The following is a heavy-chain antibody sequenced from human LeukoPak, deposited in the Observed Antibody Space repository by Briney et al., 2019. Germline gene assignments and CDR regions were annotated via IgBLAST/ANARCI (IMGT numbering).Heavy chain of an antibody. CDR2: IYYSGST. D-gene: IGHD3-22*01. V-gene: IGHV4-30-4*08. CDR1: SGSINSGAYY. CDR3: ARLLYDSRGYYYFDY. J-gene: IGHJ4*02. Sequence: SQTLSLTCTVSSGSINSGAYYWSWIRQHPGKGLEWIGYIYYSGSTYYNPSLKSRVTISVDTSRNQFSLKLSSVTAADTAVYYCARLLYDSRGYYYFDYWGQGTLVTISS.